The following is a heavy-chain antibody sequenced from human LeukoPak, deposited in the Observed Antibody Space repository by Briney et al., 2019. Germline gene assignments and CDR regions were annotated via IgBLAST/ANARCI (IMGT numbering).Heavy chain of an antibody. CDR3: ASDRPDYYDSSGYP. Sequence: GGSLRLSCAASGFIFSSYSMNWVRQAPGKGREWVSYISSSGSTIYYVYSVKGRFTISIDNAKNSLYLQMNSLRAEDTAEYDCASDRPDYYDSSGYPWGQGTLVTVSS. D-gene: IGHD3-22*01. CDR2: ISSSGSTI. J-gene: IGHJ5*02. CDR1: GFIFSSYS. V-gene: IGHV3-48*04.